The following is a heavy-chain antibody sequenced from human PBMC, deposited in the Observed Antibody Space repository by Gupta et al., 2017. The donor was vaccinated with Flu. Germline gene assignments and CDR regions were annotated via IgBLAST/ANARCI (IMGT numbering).Heavy chain of an antibody. Sequence: QVQVVGSGGGVVQHGKSLRLSCAASGFTFSNYGMHWVRQPRGKGLEWVAVISYDGTYEYYADSVKGRFTISRDNSKNTLYLQMNSLRAEDTAVYFCAKRLVHCGGDCASVSEDVEYWGRGTLVTVSS. V-gene: IGHV3-30*18. J-gene: IGHJ4*02. CDR1: GFTFSNYG. CDR2: ISYDGTYE. CDR3: AKRLVHCGGDCASVSEDVEY. D-gene: IGHD2-21*02.